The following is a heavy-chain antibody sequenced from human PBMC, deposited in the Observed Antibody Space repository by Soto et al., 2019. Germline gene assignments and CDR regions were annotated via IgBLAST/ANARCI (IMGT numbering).Heavy chain of an antibody. V-gene: IGHV3-64*01. D-gene: IGHD3-3*01. Sequence: GGSLRLSCAASGFTFSSYAMHWVRQAPGKGLEYVSAISSNGGSTYYANSVKGRFTISRDNSKNTLYLQMGSLRAEDMAVYYCARGGYGDFWSGSRLGDAFDIWGQGTMVTVSS. CDR2: ISSNGGST. CDR1: GFTFSSYA. CDR3: ARGGYGDFWSGSRLGDAFDI. J-gene: IGHJ3*02.